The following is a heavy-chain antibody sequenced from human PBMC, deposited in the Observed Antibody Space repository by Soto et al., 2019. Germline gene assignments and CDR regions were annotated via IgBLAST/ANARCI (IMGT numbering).Heavy chain of an antibody. J-gene: IGHJ4*02. D-gene: IGHD5-18*01. Sequence: PGGSLILSCAASGFTFSSYSMNWVRQAPGKGLEWVSSISSSSSYIYYADSVKCRFTISRDNAKNSLYLQMNSLRAEDTAVYYCARGFVRDSYGVDYWGQGTLVTVSA. CDR2: ISSSSSYI. CDR1: GFTFSSYS. V-gene: IGHV3-21*01. CDR3: ARGFVRDSYGVDY.